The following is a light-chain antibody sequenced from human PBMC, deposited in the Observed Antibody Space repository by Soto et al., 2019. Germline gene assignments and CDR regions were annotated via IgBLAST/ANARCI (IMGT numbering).Light chain of an antibody. V-gene: IGKV3D-15*01. CDR3: QQYNNWHPIT. J-gene: IGKJ5*01. CDR2: DAS. CDR1: QSVSSY. Sequence: EIVMMRFPATLSVSPGERATLSCRASQSVSSYLAWYQQKPGQAPRLLIYDASTRANGIPARFSGSGSGTEFTLSLRSLQSEDSAVYYCQQYNNWHPITFGQGTRLEIK.